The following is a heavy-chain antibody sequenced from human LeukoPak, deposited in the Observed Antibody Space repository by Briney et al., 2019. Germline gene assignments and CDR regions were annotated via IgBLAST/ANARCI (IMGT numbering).Heavy chain of an antibody. D-gene: IGHD3-10*01. Sequence: GRSLRLSCAASGFTFSSYAMHWVRQAPSKGLEWVAVISYDGSNKYYADSVKGRFTISRDNSKNTLYLQMNSLRAEDTAVYYCARVGGVGELLYWFDPWGQGTLVTVSS. CDR3: ARVGGVGELLYWFDP. J-gene: IGHJ5*02. CDR1: GFTFSSYA. V-gene: IGHV3-30*04. CDR2: ISYDGSNK.